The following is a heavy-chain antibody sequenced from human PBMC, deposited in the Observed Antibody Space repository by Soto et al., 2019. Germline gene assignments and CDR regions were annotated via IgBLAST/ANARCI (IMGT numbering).Heavy chain of an antibody. V-gene: IGHV3-23*01. CDR2: ISTSTGT. CDR1: GFTFSNYA. Sequence: GGSLRLSCAASGFTFSNYAMDWVRQAPGKGLEWVSSISTSTGTHYADSVKGRFSISRDNSQNTVYLQINSLRAEDTAVYYCAKGYSTGWSEGYFDYWGQGALVTVSS. CDR3: AKGYSTGWSEGYFDY. D-gene: IGHD6-19*01. J-gene: IGHJ4*02.